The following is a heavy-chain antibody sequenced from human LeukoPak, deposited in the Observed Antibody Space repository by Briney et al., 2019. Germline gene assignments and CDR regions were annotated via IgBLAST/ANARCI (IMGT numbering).Heavy chain of an antibody. D-gene: IGHD3-9*01. J-gene: IGHJ4*02. CDR1: GFTFSSYA. V-gene: IGHV3-23*01. Sequence: GGSLRLSCAASGFTFSSYAMSWVRQAPGKGLEWVSAISSSGDSTYYADSVKGRFTISRDNSKNTLYMQMNSLRAEDTAVYYCAKDLLGYYDILTGYYGGGADYWGQGTLVTVSS. CDR2: ISSSGDST. CDR3: AKDLLGYYDILTGYYGGGADY.